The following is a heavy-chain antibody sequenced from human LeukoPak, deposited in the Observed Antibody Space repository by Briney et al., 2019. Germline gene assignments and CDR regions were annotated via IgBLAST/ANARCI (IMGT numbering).Heavy chain of an antibody. CDR2: IKSKTDGGTT. CDR3: TTEELTYYYDSSGYYLF. J-gene: IGHJ4*02. D-gene: IGHD3-22*01. V-gene: IGHV3-15*01. CDR1: GFTFSNAW. Sequence: PGGSLRLSCAASGFTFSNAWMSWVRQAPGKGLEWVGRIKSKTDGGTTDYAAPVKGRFTISRDDSKNTLYLQMNSLKTEDTAVYYCTTEELTYYYDSSGYYLFWGQGTLVTVSS.